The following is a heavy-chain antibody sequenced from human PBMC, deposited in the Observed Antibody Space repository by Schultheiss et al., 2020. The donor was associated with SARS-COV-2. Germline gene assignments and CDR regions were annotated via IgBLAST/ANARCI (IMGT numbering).Heavy chain of an antibody. D-gene: IGHD2-15*01. CDR2: IYYSGST. CDR3: ARDRGGYCSGGSCYANWFDP. Sequence: SQTLSLTCTVSGGSISSGGYYWSWIRQHPGKGLEWIGYIYYSGSTYYNPSLKSRVTISVDTSKNQFSLKLSSVTAADTAVYYCARDRGGYCSGGSCYANWFDPWGQGTLVTVSS. J-gene: IGHJ5*02. V-gene: IGHV4-31*03. CDR1: GGSISSGGYY.